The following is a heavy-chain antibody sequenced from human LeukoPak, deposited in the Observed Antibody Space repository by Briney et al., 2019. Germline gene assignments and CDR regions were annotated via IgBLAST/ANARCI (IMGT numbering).Heavy chain of an antibody. CDR1: GYTFTSYY. V-gene: IGHV1-46*01. J-gene: IGHJ5*02. CDR3: ARVRYCSGGSCYSRLEWFDP. D-gene: IGHD2-15*01. CDR2: INPSGGST. Sequence: ASVKVSCKASGYTFTSYYMHWVRQAPGQGLEWMGIINPSGGSTSYAQKFQGRVTMTRDTSISTAYMELSRLRSDDTAVYYCARVRYCSGGSCYSRLEWFDPWGQGTLVTVSS.